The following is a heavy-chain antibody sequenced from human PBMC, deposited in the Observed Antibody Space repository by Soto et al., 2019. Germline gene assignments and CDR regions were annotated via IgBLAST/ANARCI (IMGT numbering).Heavy chain of an antibody. CDR3: VRDYYDTSGYPNTSDI. D-gene: IGHD3-22*01. Sequence: GSLRLSCAASGFTLSRRTMNWVRQAPGKGLEWVSFIGSRTSDIYYADSVKGRFTISRDNAKNSLYLDLNRLRADNTAVYFCVRDYYDTSGYPNTSDIWGQGTMVTVSS. CDR2: IGSRTSDI. CDR1: GFTLSRRT. V-gene: IGHV3-21*01. J-gene: IGHJ3*02.